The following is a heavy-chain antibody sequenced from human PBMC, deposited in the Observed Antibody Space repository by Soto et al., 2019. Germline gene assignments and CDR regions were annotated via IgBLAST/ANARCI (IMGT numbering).Heavy chain of an antibody. Sequence: EASVKVSCKASGGIHSSLTFSWVRQAPGQGLEWMGGILPLSGTPKYAQKFQGRLTITADEYRATTYMELSSLTSEDTAIYYCARVGSRDAYNYVLDYWGQGTLVTVSS. D-gene: IGHD1-1*01. CDR3: ARVGSRDAYNYVLDY. CDR2: ILPLSGTP. V-gene: IGHV1-69*13. CDR1: GGIHSSLT. J-gene: IGHJ4*02.